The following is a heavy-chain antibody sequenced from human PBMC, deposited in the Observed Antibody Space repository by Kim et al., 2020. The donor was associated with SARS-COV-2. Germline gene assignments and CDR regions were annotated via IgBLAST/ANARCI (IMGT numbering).Heavy chain of an antibody. V-gene: IGHV1-2*06. J-gene: IGHJ4*02. CDR2: INPNSGGT. CDR3: ARVDRRYCSGGSCYSVSY. Sequence: ASVKVSCKASGYTFTGYYMHWVRQAPGQGLEWMGRINPNSGGTNYAQKFQGRVTMTRDTSISTAYMELSRLRSDDTAVYYCARVDRRYCSGGSCYSVSYWGQGTLVTVSS. CDR1: GYTFTGYY. D-gene: IGHD2-15*01.